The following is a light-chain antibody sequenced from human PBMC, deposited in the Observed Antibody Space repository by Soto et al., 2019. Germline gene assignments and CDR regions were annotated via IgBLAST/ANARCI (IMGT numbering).Light chain of an antibody. CDR2: EVS. CDR3: SSYAGSNTPHVV. V-gene: IGLV2-8*01. Sequence: QSALTQPPSASGSPGQSVTISCTGTSSVVGGYNYVSWYQQHPGKAPKLMIYEVSKRPSGVPDRFSGAKSGNTASLTVSGLQAEDEADYYCSSYAGSNTPHVVFGGGTKVTVL. J-gene: IGLJ2*01. CDR1: SSVVGGYNY.